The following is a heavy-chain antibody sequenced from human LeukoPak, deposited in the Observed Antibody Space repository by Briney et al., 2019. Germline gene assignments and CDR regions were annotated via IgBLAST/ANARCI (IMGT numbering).Heavy chain of an antibody. J-gene: IGHJ6*03. V-gene: IGHV1-2*02. D-gene: IGHD3-3*01. Sequence: GASVKVSCKASGYTFIDYYMHWVRQAPGQGLEWMGWINPTSGGTNYAQKFQGRVTMTRDTSISTAYMELSRLRSDDTAVYYCAASYFWSSYYMDVWGKGTTVTVSS. CDR1: GYTFIDYY. CDR3: AASYFWSSYYMDV. CDR2: INPTSGGT.